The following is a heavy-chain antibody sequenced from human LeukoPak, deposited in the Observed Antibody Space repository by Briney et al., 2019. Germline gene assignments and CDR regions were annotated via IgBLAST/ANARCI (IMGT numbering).Heavy chain of an antibody. Sequence: GESLKISCKGSGYSFTSYWIGWVRQMPGKGLEWMGIIYPGDSDTRYSPSFQGQVTISADKSISTAYLQWSNLKASDTAMYYCARALREQQLYSHGFDPWGQGTLVTVSS. J-gene: IGHJ5*02. V-gene: IGHV5-51*01. CDR1: GYSFTSYW. CDR2: IYPGDSDT. D-gene: IGHD6-13*01. CDR3: ARALREQQLYSHGFDP.